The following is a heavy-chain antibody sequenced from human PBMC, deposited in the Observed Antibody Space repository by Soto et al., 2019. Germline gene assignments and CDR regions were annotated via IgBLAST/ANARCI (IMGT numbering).Heavy chain of an antibody. V-gene: IGHV4-59*01. Sequence: PSETLSLTCTVSGGSISSYYWSWIRQPPGKGLEWIGYIYYSGSTNYNPSLKSRVTISVDTSKNQFSLKLSSVTAADTAVYYCARGKDYYYYYMDVWGKGTTVTVSS. J-gene: IGHJ6*03. CDR1: GGSISSYY. CDR2: IYYSGST. CDR3: ARGKDYYYYYMDV.